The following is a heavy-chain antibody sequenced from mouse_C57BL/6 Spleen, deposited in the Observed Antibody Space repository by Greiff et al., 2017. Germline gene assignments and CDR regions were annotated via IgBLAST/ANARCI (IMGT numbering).Heavy chain of an antibody. Sequence: QVQLKQPGAELVRPGTSVKLSCKASGYTFTSYWMHWVKQRPGQGLEWIGVIDPSDSYTNYNQKFKGKATLTVDTSSSTAYMQLSSLTSEDSAVYYCARRRGYYGSSYNYAMDYWGQGTSVTVSS. CDR1: GYTFTSYW. CDR3: ARRRGYYGSSYNYAMDY. V-gene: IGHV1-59*01. D-gene: IGHD1-1*01. J-gene: IGHJ4*01. CDR2: IDPSDSYT.